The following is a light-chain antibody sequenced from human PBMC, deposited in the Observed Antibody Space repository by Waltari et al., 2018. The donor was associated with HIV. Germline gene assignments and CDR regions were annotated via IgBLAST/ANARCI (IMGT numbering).Light chain of an antibody. V-gene: IGKV1-33*01. CDR2: DAS. Sequence: DIQMTQSPSSLSASVGDRVTITCQASQGISNYLNWYQQKPGKAPELLIYDASHLETGVPSRFSGGGSGTDFTFTISSLQPEDIATYYCQQFDTLPFTFGPGTRVHIK. J-gene: IGKJ3*01. CDR3: QQFDTLPFT. CDR1: QGISNY.